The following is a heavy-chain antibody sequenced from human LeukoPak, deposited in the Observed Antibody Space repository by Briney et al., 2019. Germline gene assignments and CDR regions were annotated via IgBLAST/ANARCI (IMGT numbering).Heavy chain of an antibody. V-gene: IGHV1-3*01. D-gene: IGHD2-15*01. J-gene: IGHJ4*02. CDR3: ARDQVARDIVVVLTATGTIDY. CDR1: GYTFTSYA. Sequence: ASVKVSCKASGYTFTSYAMHWVRQAPGQRLEWMGWINAGNGNTKYSQKFQGRVTITRDTSVNTAYMELSRLRSDDTAVYYCARDQVARDIVVVLTATGTIDYWGQGTLVTVSS. CDR2: INAGNGNT.